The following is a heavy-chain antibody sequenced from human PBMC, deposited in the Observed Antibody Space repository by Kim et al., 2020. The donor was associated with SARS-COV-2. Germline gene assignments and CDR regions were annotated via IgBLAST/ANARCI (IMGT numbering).Heavy chain of an antibody. D-gene: IGHD2-8*01. CDR1: GFPFSTYA. Sequence: GGSLRLSCAASGFPFSTYAIQWVRQAPGKGLEYVSGISSDGGDTFYADSVKGRFTIPRDNSKNTVYLQMGSLRDEDRAVYYCARGRRGYINGVYYRYYLDHWGQETRVTVPS. CDR3: ARGRRGYINGVYYRYYLDH. V-gene: IGHV3-64*02. J-gene: IGHJ4*02. CDR2: ISSDGGDT.